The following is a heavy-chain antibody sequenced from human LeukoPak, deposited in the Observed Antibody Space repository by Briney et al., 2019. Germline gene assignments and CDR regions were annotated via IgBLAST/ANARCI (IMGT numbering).Heavy chain of an antibody. J-gene: IGHJ4*02. V-gene: IGHV1-18*01. CDR2: ISGYDGNT. CDR1: GYTFTTYG. CDR3: ARTVTTSSYYFDY. Sequence: GSVKVSCKASGYTFTTYGVSWVRQAPGQGLEWMGWISGYDGNTNYAQKLRGRVTMTTDTSTSTAYMDLRSLRSDDTALYYCARTVTTSSYYFDYWGQGTLVTVSS. D-gene: IGHD4-17*01.